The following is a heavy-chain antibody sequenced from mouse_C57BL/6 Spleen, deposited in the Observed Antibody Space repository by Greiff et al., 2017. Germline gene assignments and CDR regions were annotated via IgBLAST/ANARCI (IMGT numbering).Heavy chain of an antibody. CDR1: GYTFTSYW. CDR2: IDPSDSYT. J-gene: IGHJ2*01. V-gene: IGHV1-59*01. Sequence: VQLQQPGAELVRPGTSVKLSCKASGYTFTSYWMHWVKQRPGQGLEWIGVIDPSDSYTNYNQKFKGKATLTVDTSSSTAYMQLSSLTSEDSAVYYCARNPHYYGSEDYWGQGTTLTVSS. CDR3: ARNPHYYGSEDY. D-gene: IGHD1-1*01.